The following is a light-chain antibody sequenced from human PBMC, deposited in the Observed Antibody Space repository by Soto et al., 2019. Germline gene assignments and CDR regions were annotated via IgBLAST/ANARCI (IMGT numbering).Light chain of an antibody. CDR1: QSVSSY. Sequence: EIVLTQSPATLSLSPGERATLSCRASQSVSSYLAWYQQKPGQAPRLLIYDATNRATGIPARFSGSGSGTEFKLTISSLEPEDFAVYYCQQRSNCPITFGGGTKVEIK. CDR2: DAT. CDR3: QQRSNCPIT. J-gene: IGKJ4*01. V-gene: IGKV3-11*01.